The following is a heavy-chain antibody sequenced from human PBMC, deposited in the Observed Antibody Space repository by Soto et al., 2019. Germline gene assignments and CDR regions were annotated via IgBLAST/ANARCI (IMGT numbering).Heavy chain of an antibody. V-gene: IGHV5-10-1*01. Sequence: GESVKISCXGSGYSFTSYWISWVRQMPGKGLEWMGRIDPSDSYTNYSPSFQGHVTTSADKSISTAYLQWSSLKASDTAMYYCARHIVAAAEDYYYGMDVWGQGTTVTVSS. CDR1: GYSFTSYW. D-gene: IGHD6-13*01. CDR2: IDPSDSYT. J-gene: IGHJ6*02. CDR3: ARHIVAAAEDYYYGMDV.